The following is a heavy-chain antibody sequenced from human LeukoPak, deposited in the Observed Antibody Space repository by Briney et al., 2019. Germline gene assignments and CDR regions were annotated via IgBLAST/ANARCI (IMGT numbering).Heavy chain of an antibody. V-gene: IGHV1-46*03. J-gene: IGHJ4*02. CDR1: GYTFTSYY. CDR2: INPSGGST. Sequence: GASVKVSCKASGYTFTSYYMHWVRQAPGQGLEWMGIINPSGGSTSYAQKFQGRATMTRDTSTSTVYMELSSLRSEDTAVYYCAREVLGDIVVVPAARFDYWGQGTLVTVSS. D-gene: IGHD2-2*01. CDR3: AREVLGDIVVVPAARFDY.